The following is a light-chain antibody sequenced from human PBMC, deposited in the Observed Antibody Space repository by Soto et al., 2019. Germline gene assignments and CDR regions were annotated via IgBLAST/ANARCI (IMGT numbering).Light chain of an antibody. Sequence: DIQMTQSPSSLSASVGDRVTITCQASQDISNYLKWYQQKPGKAPKLLIYDASNLETGVPSRFSGSVSGTDFTFTISSLQPEDIATYYCQQYDNLPLTFGGGTKVDIK. CDR2: DAS. CDR1: QDISNY. J-gene: IGKJ4*01. V-gene: IGKV1-33*01. CDR3: QQYDNLPLT.